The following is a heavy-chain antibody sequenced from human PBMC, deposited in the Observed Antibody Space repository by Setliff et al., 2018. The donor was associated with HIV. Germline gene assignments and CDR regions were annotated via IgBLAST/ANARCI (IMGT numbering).Heavy chain of an antibody. CDR2: ISSSSTYI. Sequence: GGSLRLSCAASGFTFDDYAMNWVRQAPGKGLEWVSSISSSSTYIYYADSVKGRFTISRDNAKNSLYLQMNSLRAEDTAVYYCASPVFYGGNSSWGQGTLVTVSS. D-gene: IGHD4-17*01. CDR3: ASPVFYGGNSS. J-gene: IGHJ5*02. V-gene: IGHV3-21*01. CDR1: GFTFDDYA.